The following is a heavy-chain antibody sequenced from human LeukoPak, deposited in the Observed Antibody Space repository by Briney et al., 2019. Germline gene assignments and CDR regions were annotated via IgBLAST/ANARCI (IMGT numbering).Heavy chain of an antibody. V-gene: IGHV3-33*01. Sequence: GRSLRLSCAASGFTFSSYGMHWVRQAPGKGLEWVAVIWYDGSNKYYADSVKGRFTISRDNSKNTLYLQMNSLRAEDTAVYYCARDAPHSGSLDYWGQGTLVTVSS. J-gene: IGHJ4*02. CDR1: GFTFSSYG. CDR3: ARDAPHSGSLDY. D-gene: IGHD1-26*01. CDR2: IWYDGSNK.